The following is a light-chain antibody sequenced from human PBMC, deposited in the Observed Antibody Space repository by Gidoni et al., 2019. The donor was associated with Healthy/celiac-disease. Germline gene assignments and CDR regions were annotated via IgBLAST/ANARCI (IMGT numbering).Light chain of an antibody. CDR2: GNS. V-gene: IGLV1-40*01. Sequence: QSALTQPPSVSGAPAQRVTISCTGRSSNIGAGYDVHWYQQLPGTAPKLLIYGNSNRPSGVPDRFSGSKSGTSASLAITGLQAEDEADYYCQSYDSSLSGYVFGTGTKVTVL. J-gene: IGLJ1*01. CDR1: SSNIGAGYD. CDR3: QSYDSSLSGYV.